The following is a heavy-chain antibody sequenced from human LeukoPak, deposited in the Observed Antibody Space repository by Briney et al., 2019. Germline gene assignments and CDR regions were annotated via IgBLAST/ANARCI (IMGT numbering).Heavy chain of an antibody. CDR3: ASRFSGYFVN. CDR2: IYYSGSP. V-gene: IGHV4-30-4*01. Sequence: SQTLSLTCTVSGGSISSGDYYWSWIRQPPGKRLEWIGYIYYSGSPYYNPSLKSRVTISVDTSKHQFSLKLSSVTAADTAVCYCASRFSGYFVNWGQGPLDSVPS. D-gene: IGHD3-22*01. J-gene: IGHJ4*02. CDR1: GGSISSGDYY.